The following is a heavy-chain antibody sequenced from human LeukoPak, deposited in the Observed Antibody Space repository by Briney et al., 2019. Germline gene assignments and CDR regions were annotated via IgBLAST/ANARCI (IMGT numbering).Heavy chain of an antibody. CDR1: GFTFSDYY. J-gene: IGHJ4*02. V-gene: IGHV3-11*05. D-gene: IGHD7-27*01. CDR3: AGGGMGMYYFDY. CDR2: ISSTSIYT. Sequence: PGGSLRLSCAASGFTFSDYYMSWIRQAPGKGLEWVSDISSTSIYTNYADSVKGRFTISRDDSKNTLYLQMNGLRAEDTAVYYCAGGGMGMYYFDYWGQGTLVTVSS.